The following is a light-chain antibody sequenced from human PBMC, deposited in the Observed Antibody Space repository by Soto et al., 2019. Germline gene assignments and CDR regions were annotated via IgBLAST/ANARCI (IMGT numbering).Light chain of an antibody. V-gene: IGLV1-44*01. CDR2: NNN. CDR3: VAWDGSLNGYV. CDR1: NSNIGSNI. Sequence: QSALTQPPSASGTPGQRVTISCSGGNSNIGSNIVNWYQQLPGTAPKLLIYNNNQRPSGVPDRFSGSKSGTSASLAISGLQSEDEADYYCVAWDGSLNGYVFGAGTKVTVL. J-gene: IGLJ1*01.